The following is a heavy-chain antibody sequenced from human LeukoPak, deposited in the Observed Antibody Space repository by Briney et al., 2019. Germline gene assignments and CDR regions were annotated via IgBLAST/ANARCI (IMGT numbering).Heavy chain of an antibody. Sequence: PGGSPRLSCAASGFTFSYFYMTWIRQAPGKGLEWVSYISTGGSITYYADSVEGRFTISRDNAKNSLSLQMNSLTAEDTAVYYCARLPGSCSSTGCLYYFDYWGQGTLVTVSS. CDR1: GFTFSYFY. J-gene: IGHJ4*02. V-gene: IGHV3-11*01. CDR3: ARLPGSCSSTGCLYYFDY. CDR2: ISTGGSIT. D-gene: IGHD2-2*01.